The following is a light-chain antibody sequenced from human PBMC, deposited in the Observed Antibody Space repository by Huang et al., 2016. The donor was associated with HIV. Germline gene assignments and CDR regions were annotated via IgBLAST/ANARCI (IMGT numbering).Light chain of an antibody. J-gene: IGKJ5*01. V-gene: IGKV3-11*01. CDR1: QSVSNY. Sequence: EILLTQSPATLSLSPGDGATLSCKASQSVSNYLAWYQQRPGQAPRLLIFDASNRANGIPARFSGRGSGTDFTLTISSLEPSDFAVCYCQQRGDWPITFGQGTRLEVK. CDR2: DAS. CDR3: QQRGDWPIT.